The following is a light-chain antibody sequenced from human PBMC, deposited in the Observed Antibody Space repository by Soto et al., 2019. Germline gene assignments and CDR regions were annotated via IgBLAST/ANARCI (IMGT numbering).Light chain of an antibody. J-gene: IGKJ2*02. V-gene: IGKV2-28*01. CDR3: MQALHTSWT. Sequence: DIVMTQSPLSLPVTPGEPASISCRSSQSLLHSNGYNYLDWYLQKPGQSPQLLIYLGSNRASGVPDRFSGSGSGTDLTLKISRVEAEDVGVYYCMQALHTSWTFGQGTKLEIK. CDR1: QSLLHSNGYNY. CDR2: LGS.